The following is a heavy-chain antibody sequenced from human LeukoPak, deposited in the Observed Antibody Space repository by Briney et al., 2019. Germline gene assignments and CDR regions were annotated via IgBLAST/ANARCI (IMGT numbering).Heavy chain of an antibody. J-gene: IGHJ1*01. CDR2: IYHSGST. CDR3: ARAWRGDYDYFQH. CDR1: GYSISSDYY. V-gene: IGHV4-38-2*02. D-gene: IGHD4-17*01. Sequence: SETLSLTCTVSGYSISSDYYWGWIRQPPGKGLEWIGSIYHSGSTYYNPSLKSRVTISVDTSSNQLSLKLSSVTAADTAVYYCARAWRGDYDYFQHWGQGTLVTVSS.